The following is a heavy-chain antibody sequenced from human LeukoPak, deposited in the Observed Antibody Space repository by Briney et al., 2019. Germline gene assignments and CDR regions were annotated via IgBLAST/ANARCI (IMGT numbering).Heavy chain of an antibody. J-gene: IGHJ6*03. D-gene: IGHD6-13*01. CDR3: ASGIAAAGTSYYYYYMDV. CDR2: IYYSGST. Sequence: SETLSLTCTISGGSIRSSSYYWGWIRQPPGKGLEWIGSIYYSGSTNYNPSLKSRVTISVDTSKNQFSLKLSSVTAADTAVYYCASGIAAAGTSYYYYYMDVWGKGTTVTVSS. CDR1: GGSIRSSSYY. V-gene: IGHV4-39*07.